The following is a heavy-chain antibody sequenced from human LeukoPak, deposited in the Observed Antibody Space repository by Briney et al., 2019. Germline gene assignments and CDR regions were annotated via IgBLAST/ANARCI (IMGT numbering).Heavy chain of an antibody. CDR2: IYPGDSDT. CDR1: GYSFTSYW. Sequence: GESLKISCKGSGYSFTSYWIGWVRQMPGKGLEWMGIIYPGDSDTRYSPSFQGQVTISADKSISTAYLQWSSLKASDTAMYYCARPPRDNSSGYYEDYWGQGTLVTVSS. CDR3: ARPPRDNSSGYYEDY. J-gene: IGHJ4*02. V-gene: IGHV5-51*01. D-gene: IGHD3-22*01.